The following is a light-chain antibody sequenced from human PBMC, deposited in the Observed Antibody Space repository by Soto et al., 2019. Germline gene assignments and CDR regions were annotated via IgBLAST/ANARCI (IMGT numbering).Light chain of an antibody. Sequence: DIVMTQTPLSLSVTPGQPASISCKSSQSLLHSDGKTYLHWYLQKPGQPPQLLIYEVSNRFSGVPDRFSGXXSXTDFTXKXXXXXXXXXXXXXCMQSIQLPLTFGGGTKVEIK. CDR2: EVS. CDR1: QSLLHSDGKTY. CDR3: MQSIQLPLT. V-gene: IGKV2D-29*01. J-gene: IGKJ4*01.